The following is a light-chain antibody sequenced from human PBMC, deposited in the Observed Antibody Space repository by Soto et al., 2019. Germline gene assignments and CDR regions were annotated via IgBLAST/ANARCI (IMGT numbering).Light chain of an antibody. CDR3: QQYLNRWT. J-gene: IGKJ1*01. V-gene: IGKV1-5*03. CDR1: QSISTW. CDR2: KAS. Sequence: DIQMTQSPSTLSASVGDRVTITCRASQSISTWLAWYQQKPGKAPKLLIYKASSLEGGVPSRFSGSGSGTEFNLTISSMQPDDFAPYYCQQYLNRWTFGQGTKVEIK.